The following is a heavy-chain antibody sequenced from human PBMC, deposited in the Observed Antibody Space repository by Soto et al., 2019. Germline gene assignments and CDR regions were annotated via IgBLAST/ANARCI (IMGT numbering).Heavy chain of an antibody. Sequence: GGSLKLACAASGFFFEDYAMHWVRQAPGKGLEWVSAISWNSGNIGYADSVKGRFTISRDNAKNSLYLQMNSLRTEDTAFYFCAKDMRSSQGGSYAAELWGQGTLVTVSS. V-gene: IGHV3-9*01. CDR2: ISWNSGNI. CDR1: GFFFEDYA. D-gene: IGHD3-10*01. J-gene: IGHJ4*02. CDR3: AKDMRSSQGGSYAAEL.